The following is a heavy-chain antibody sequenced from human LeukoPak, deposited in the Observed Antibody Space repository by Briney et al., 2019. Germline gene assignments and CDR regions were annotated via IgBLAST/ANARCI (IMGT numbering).Heavy chain of an antibody. Sequence: GGSLRLSCAASGFTFSSYGMHWVRQAPGKGLEWVAVISYDGSNKYYADSVKGRFTISRDNSKNTLYLQMNSLRPEDTAVYYCAKDGQLGGSSWFTLFFDYWGQGTLVTVSS. CDR3: AKDGQLGGSSWFTLFFDY. CDR1: GFTFSSYG. V-gene: IGHV3-30*18. D-gene: IGHD6-13*01. J-gene: IGHJ4*02. CDR2: ISYDGSNK.